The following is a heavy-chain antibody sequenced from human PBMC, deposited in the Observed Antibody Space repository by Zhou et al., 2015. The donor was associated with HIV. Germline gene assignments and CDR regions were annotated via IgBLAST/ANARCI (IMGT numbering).Heavy chain of an antibody. CDR3: ARSVGYTSLPAKHYYYYMDV. CDR1: GGTFSSYA. Sequence: QVQLVQSGAEVKKPGSSVKVSCKASGGTFSSYAISWVRQAPGQGLEWMGGIIPIFGTANYAQKFQGRVTITADESTSTAYMELSSLRSEDTAVYYCARSVGYTSLPAKHYYYYMDVWGKGTTVTVSS. D-gene: IGHD5-24*01. V-gene: IGHV1-69*01. J-gene: IGHJ6*03. CDR2: IIPIFGTA.